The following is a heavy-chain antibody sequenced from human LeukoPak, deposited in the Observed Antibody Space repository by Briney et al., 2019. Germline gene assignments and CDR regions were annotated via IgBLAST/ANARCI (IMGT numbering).Heavy chain of an antibody. CDR2: ISGSGGST. D-gene: IGHD3-9*01. V-gene: IGHV3-23*01. Sequence: PGGSLRLSCAASGFTFSSYAMSWVRQAPGKGLEWVSAISGSGGSTYYADSVKGRFTISRDNSKNTLYLQMNSLRAEDTAVYYCAKDLVLRYFDWLLGYYFDYWGQGTLVTVSS. CDR3: AKDLVLRYFDWLLGYYFDY. CDR1: GFTFSSYA. J-gene: IGHJ4*02.